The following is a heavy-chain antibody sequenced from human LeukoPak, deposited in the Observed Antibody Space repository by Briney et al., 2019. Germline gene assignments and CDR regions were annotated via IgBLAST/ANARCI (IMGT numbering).Heavy chain of an antibody. CDR3: ARGAPVVLRFLEWLPNDAFDI. Sequence: SQTLSLTCTVSGGSISSGGYYWSWIRQHPGKGLEWIGRIYTSGSTNYNPSLKSRVTISVDTSKNQFSLKLSSVTAADTAVYYCARGAPVVLRFLEWLPNDAFDIWGQGTMVTVSS. V-gene: IGHV4-61*02. D-gene: IGHD3-3*01. J-gene: IGHJ3*02. CDR1: GGSISSGGYY. CDR2: IYTSGST.